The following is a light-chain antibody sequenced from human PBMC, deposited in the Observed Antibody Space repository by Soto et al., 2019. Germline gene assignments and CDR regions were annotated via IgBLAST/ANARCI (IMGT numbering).Light chain of an antibody. CDR3: SSYTSSSTYV. CDR1: SSDIGNYNY. V-gene: IGLV2-14*01. Sequence: QSVLTQPASVSGSPGQSITISCTGTSSDIGNYNYVSWYRQYPGKAPKLMIYEVSNRPAGVSNRLSGSKSGNMASLTISGLQAEDEADYYCSSYTSSSTYVFGNGTKVTVL. J-gene: IGLJ1*01. CDR2: EVS.